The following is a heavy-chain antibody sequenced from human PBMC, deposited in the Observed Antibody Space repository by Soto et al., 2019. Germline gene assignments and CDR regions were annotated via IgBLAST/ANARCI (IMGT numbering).Heavy chain of an antibody. D-gene: IGHD2-15*01. V-gene: IGHV3-66*01. J-gene: IGHJ6*04. CDR3: SRDDVLCDGGRCYGIPLDV. Sequence: GGSLRLSCAASGFTVSSKYMTWVRQAPGKGLEWVSLIQSGGTTYYADSVKGRFTISRDTSENTLHLQMDSLRVEDTAVFYCSRDDVLCDGGRCYGIPLDVWSKGTTVTVSS. CDR2: IQSGGTT. CDR1: GFTVSSKY.